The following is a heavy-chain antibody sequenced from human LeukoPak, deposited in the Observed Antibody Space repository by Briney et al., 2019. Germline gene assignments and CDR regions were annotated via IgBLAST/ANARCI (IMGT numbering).Heavy chain of an antibody. D-gene: IGHD3-22*01. J-gene: IGHJ4*02. CDR3: ARSYEKYYYDSSGYAAHDY. V-gene: IGHV1-69*13. Sequence: ASVKVSCKASGYTFTSYGISWVRQAPGQGLEWMGGIIPIFGTANYAQKFQGRVTITADESTSTAYMELSSLRSEDTAVYYCARSYEKYYYDSSGYAAHDYWGQGTLVTVSS. CDR2: IIPIFGTA. CDR1: GYTFTSYG.